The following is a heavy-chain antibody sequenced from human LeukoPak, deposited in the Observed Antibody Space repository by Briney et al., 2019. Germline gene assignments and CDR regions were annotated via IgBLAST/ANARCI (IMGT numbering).Heavy chain of an antibody. V-gene: IGHV3-7*01. D-gene: IGHD5-24*01. Sequence: GSLRLSCAASGFTFSIYWMSWVRQAPGKGLEWVANIKQDGSEKYYADSVKGRFTIYRDNAKNSLYLQMNSLRAEDTAVYYCAGGRDGYKPNFDYWGQGTLVTVSS. J-gene: IGHJ4*02. CDR2: IKQDGSEK. CDR1: GFTFSIYW. CDR3: AGGRDGYKPNFDY.